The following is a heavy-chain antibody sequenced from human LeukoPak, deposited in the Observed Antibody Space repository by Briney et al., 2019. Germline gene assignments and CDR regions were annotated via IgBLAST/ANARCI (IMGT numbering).Heavy chain of an antibody. CDR2: IRSNAYSETT. J-gene: IGHJ4*02. CDR1: GFTFGDYA. CDR3: TGDPLDTLDY. Sequence: GGSLRLSCTASGFTFGDYAMSWVRQAPGKGLEWVGFIRSNAYSETTEYAASVKGRFTISRDDSKSIAYLQMNSLKTEDTAVYYYTGDPLDTLDYWGQGTLVTVSS. V-gene: IGHV3-49*04. D-gene: IGHD3-22*01.